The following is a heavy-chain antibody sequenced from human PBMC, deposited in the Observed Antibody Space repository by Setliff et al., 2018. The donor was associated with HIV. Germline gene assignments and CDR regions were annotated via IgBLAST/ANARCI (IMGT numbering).Heavy chain of an antibody. V-gene: IGHV1-8*01. J-gene: IGHJ5*02. Sequence: ASVKVSCKASGYTFNTYSINWVRQAPGQGLEWMGWMNPYSGNSGYAQRFHGRLTMTRDTSRGTAHMELRSLRSDDTAVYYCARQAWVGELNWFDPWGQGTLVTVSS. CDR2: MNPYSGNS. D-gene: IGHD3-10*01. CDR3: ARQAWVGELNWFDP. CDR1: GYTFNTYS.